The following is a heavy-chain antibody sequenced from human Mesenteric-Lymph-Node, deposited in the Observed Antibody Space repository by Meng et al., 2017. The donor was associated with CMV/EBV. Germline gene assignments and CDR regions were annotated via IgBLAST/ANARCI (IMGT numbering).Heavy chain of an antibody. CDR2: ISAYNGNT. CDR1: GYTFTSYG. Sequence: ASVKVSCKASGYTFTSYGISWVRQAPGQGLEWMGWISAYNGNTNYAQKLQGRVTMTTDTSTSTAYMELRSLRSDDTAVYYCARSSSEILIYYYYGMDVWGQGTTVTVSS. D-gene: IGHD3-10*01. CDR3: ARSSSEILIYYYYGMDV. V-gene: IGHV1-18*01. J-gene: IGHJ6*02.